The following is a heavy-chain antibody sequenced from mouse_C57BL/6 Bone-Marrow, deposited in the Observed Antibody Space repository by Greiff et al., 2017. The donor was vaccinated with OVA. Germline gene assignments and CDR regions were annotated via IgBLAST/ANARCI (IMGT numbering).Heavy chain of an antibody. J-gene: IGHJ2*01. V-gene: IGHV1-81*01. CDR3: AIFYYYGSSFYYFDY. CDR1: GYTFTSYG. CDR2: IYPRSGNT. Sequence: AQLQQSGAELARPGASVKLSCKASGYTFTSYGISWVKQRTGQGLEWIGEIYPRSGNTYYNEKFKGKATLTADKSSSTAYMELRSLTSEDSAVYFCAIFYYYGSSFYYFDYWGQGTTLTVSS. D-gene: IGHD1-1*01.